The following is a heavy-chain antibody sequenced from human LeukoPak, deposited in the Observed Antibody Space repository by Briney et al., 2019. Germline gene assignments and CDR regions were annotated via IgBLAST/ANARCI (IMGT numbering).Heavy chain of an antibody. Sequence: GGSLRLSCAASGFTFSSYEMNWVRQAPGKGLEWVSYISSSGSTIYYADSVKGRFTISRDNAKNSLYLQMNSLRAEDTAVYYCAREQGSGYPYWGQGTLVTVSS. V-gene: IGHV3-48*03. CDR1: GFTFSSYE. CDR2: ISSSGSTI. J-gene: IGHJ4*02. D-gene: IGHD3-22*01. CDR3: AREQGSGYPY.